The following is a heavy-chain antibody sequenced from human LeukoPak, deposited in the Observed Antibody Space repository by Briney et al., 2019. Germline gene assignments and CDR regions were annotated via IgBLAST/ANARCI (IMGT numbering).Heavy chain of an antibody. CDR2: IIPIFGTA. Sequence: ASVTVSCKASGGTFSSYAISWVRQAPGQGLEWVGRIIPIFGTANYAQKFQGRVTITTDEFTSTAYMELSSLRSEDTAVYYCARDSVNYYDSSGHVDYWGQGTLVTVSS. V-gene: IGHV1-69*05. D-gene: IGHD3-22*01. CDR1: GGTFSSYA. J-gene: IGHJ4*02. CDR3: ARDSVNYYDSSGHVDY.